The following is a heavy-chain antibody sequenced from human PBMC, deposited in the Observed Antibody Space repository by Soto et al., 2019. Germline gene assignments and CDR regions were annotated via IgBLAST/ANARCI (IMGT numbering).Heavy chain of an antibody. V-gene: IGHV1-24*01. J-gene: IGHJ4*02. CDR2: FDTEDGET. Sequence: ASVKVSCKVSGYTLTELSMHWVRQAPGKGLEWMGGFDTEDGETIYAQKFQGRVTMTEDTSTDTAYMELSSLRSEDTAVYYCATDLYQLLHFDYWGQGTLVTVSS. D-gene: IGHD2-2*01. CDR3: ATDLYQLLHFDY. CDR1: GYTLTELS.